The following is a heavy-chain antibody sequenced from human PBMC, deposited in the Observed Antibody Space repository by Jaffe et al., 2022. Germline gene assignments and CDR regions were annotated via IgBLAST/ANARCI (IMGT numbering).Heavy chain of an antibody. Sequence: QVQLQQWGAGLLKPSETLSLTCAVYGGSFSGYYWSWIRQPPGKGLEWIGEINHSGSTNYNPSLKSRVTISVDTSKNQFSLKLSSVTAADTAVYYCARRGYSGYDYGLDYWGQGTLVTVSS. CDR2: INHSGST. CDR3: ARRGYSGYDYGLDY. V-gene: IGHV4-34*01. CDR1: GGSFSGYY. J-gene: IGHJ4*02. D-gene: IGHD5-12*01.